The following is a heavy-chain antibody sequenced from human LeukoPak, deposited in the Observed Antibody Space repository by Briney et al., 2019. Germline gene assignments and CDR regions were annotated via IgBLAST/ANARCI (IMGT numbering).Heavy chain of an antibody. J-gene: IGHJ5*02. V-gene: IGHV3-23*01. CDR2: ISGSGGST. CDR3: AKVGDGYNLYNWFDP. CDR1: GFTFSSYA. D-gene: IGHD5-24*01. Sequence: GGSLRLSCAASGFTFSSYAMSWVPQAPGKGLKWVSSISGSGGSTYYTDSVKGRFTISRDNSKNTLYLQMNSLRAEDTAVYYCAKVGDGYNLYNWFDPWGQGTLVTVS.